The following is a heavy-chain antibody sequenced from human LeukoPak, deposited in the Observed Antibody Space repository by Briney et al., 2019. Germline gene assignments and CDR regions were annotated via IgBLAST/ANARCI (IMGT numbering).Heavy chain of an antibody. CDR3: ARRMIVCAFDI. D-gene: IGHD3-22*01. J-gene: IGHJ3*02. V-gene: IGHV1-18*01. Sequence: ASVKDTLKASGSTFTSYGINGVRQAPGQGLEWMGWISAYNGNTNYAQKLQGRVTMTTDTSTSTAYMELRSLRSDDTAVYYCARRMIVCAFDIWGQAGMLSVSS. CDR1: GSTFTSYG. CDR2: ISAYNGNT.